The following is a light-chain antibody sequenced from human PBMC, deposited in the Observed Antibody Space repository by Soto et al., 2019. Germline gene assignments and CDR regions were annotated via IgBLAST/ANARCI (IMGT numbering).Light chain of an antibody. CDR1: QSISSW. CDR2: DAS. Sequence: DIQMTQSPSTLSASVGHRVTITCRASQSISSWLAWYQQKPGKAPKLLSYDASSLESGVPSRFSGSGSGTEFTLAISTLQPDDFATYYGHQYNSYSPRSFGQGTKVEIK. V-gene: IGKV1-5*01. J-gene: IGKJ1*01. CDR3: HQYNSYSPRS.